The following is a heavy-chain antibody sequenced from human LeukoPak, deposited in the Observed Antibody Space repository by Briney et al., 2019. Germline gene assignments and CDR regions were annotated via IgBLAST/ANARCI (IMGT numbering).Heavy chain of an antibody. J-gene: IGHJ6*03. CDR3: ARDRGRNRLSFFYMDV. CDR1: RFTFSRYA. Sequence: PVGALRVSRAPSRFTFSRYAIQWVPQAPRARLEYVSAISSNGGSTYYANSVKGRFTISRDNSKYTLYLQMGSLRAEDMAVYYCARDRGRNRLSFFYMDVWGKGTTVTVSS. V-gene: IGHV3-64*01. CDR2: ISSNGGST. D-gene: IGHD1-14*01.